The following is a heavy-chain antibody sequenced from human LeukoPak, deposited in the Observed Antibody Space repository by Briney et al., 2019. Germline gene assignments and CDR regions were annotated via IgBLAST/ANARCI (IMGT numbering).Heavy chain of an antibody. Sequence: PGGSLTLSCAASGFTFNSYEMHWLRQAPGKGLEWVTYISSSGNTIYYTDSVRGRFTISRDNAKNSLYLQMNSLGAEGTAVYYCAREGSFDFGDWGQGVLVTV. CDR1: GFTFNSYE. CDR2: ISSSGNTI. CDR3: AREGSFDFGD. V-gene: IGHV3-48*03. J-gene: IGHJ4*02.